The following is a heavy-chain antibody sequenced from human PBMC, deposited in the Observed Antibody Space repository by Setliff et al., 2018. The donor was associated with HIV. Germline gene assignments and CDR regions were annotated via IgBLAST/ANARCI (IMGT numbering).Heavy chain of an antibody. CDR3: ARDRHSSGLGSYGP. Sequence: SETLSLTCTISGGSFGVYRWSWIRQSAGRGLEWIGRIDSSGTTDYKPSLKGRVAISVDTSRSQFSLRVTSVTAADTAVYFCARDRHSSGLGSYGPWGPGILVTLSS. CDR1: GGSFGVYR. V-gene: IGHV4-4*07. D-gene: IGHD3-10*01. J-gene: IGHJ5*02. CDR2: IDSSGTT.